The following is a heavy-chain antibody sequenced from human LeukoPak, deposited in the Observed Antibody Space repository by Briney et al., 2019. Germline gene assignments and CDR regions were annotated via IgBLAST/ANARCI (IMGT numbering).Heavy chain of an antibody. Sequence: ASVKVSCKASGYTFTGYYMHWVRQAPGQGLEWMGWISAYNGNTNYAQKLQGRVTMTTDTSTSTAYMELRSLRSDDTAVYYCARDPPESFDYWGQGTLVTVSS. CDR3: ARDPPESFDY. V-gene: IGHV1-18*04. J-gene: IGHJ4*02. CDR2: ISAYNGNT. CDR1: GYTFTGYY.